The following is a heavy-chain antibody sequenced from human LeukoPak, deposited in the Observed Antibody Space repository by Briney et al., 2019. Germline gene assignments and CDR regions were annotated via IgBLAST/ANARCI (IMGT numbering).Heavy chain of an antibody. CDR1: GFTFNTYA. D-gene: IGHD6-6*01. CDR3: ARHRSSWLIDY. V-gene: IGHV3-23*01. J-gene: IGHJ4*02. CDR2: ISDSGGNT. Sequence: GGSLRLSCAASGFTFNTYAMSWVRQAPWVRLQWVSGISDSGGNTYYADSVRGRFTISRDNSKSTLYLQMNSLRAEDTAVYYCARHRSSWLIDYWGQGTLVTASS.